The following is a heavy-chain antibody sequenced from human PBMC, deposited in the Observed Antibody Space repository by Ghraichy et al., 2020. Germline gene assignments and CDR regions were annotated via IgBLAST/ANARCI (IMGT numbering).Heavy chain of an antibody. J-gene: IGHJ4*02. CDR1: GGSISSYY. D-gene: IGHD3-10*01. V-gene: IGHV4-59*08. Sequence: SETLSLTCTVSGGSISSYYWSWIRQPPGKGLEWIGYIYYSGSTNYNPSLKSRVTISVDTSKNQFSLKLSSVTAADPAVYYCARLETYGSESLFDYWGQGTLVTVSS. CDR3: ARLETYGSESLFDY. CDR2: IYYSGST.